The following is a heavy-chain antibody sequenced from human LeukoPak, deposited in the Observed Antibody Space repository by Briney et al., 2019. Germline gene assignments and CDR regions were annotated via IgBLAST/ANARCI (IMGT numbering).Heavy chain of an antibody. CDR3: ARGNTYYYGSSGPLRWFDP. D-gene: IGHD3-22*01. CDR1: GGSFSGYY. CDR2: INHSGST. V-gene: IGHV4-34*01. Sequence: PSETLSLTCAVYGGSFSGYYWSWIRQPPGKGLEWIGEINHSGSTNYNPSLKSRVTISVDTSKNQFSLKLSSVTAADTAVYYCARGNTYYYGSSGPLRWFDPWGQGTLVTVSS. J-gene: IGHJ5*02.